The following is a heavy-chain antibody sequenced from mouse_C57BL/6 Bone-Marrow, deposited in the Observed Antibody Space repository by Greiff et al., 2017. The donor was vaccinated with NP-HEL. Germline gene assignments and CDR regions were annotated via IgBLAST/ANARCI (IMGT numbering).Heavy chain of an antibody. J-gene: IGHJ3*01. D-gene: IGHD3-2*02. CDR2: IYPGDGDT. CDR1: GYAFSSYW. CDR3: ARAGDSSGRGWFAY. V-gene: IGHV1-80*01. Sequence: QVQLQQSGAELVKPGASVKISCKASGYAFSSYWMNWVKQRPGKGLEWIGQIYPGDGDTNYNGKFKGKATLTADKSSSTAYMQLSSLTSEDSAVYFCARAGDSSGRGWFAYWGQGTLVTVSA.